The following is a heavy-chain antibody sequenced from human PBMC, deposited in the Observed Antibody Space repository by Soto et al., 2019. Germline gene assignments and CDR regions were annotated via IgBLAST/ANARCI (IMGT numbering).Heavy chain of an antibody. CDR1: FTFSGYA. J-gene: IGHJ3*02. CDR2: MCGIGASV. V-gene: IGHV3-23*01. Sequence: EVQLLESGGGLVQPGGPLRLSCAASFTFSGYALTGVRKAHGRGPEGLSGMCGIGASVFYANSVRGRFTISIDNSENTLYLQMNPLGAEDTAVYYCAKGPTMHSSGVDAFDIWGQGTMVTVS. D-gene: IGHD6-19*01. CDR3: AKGPTMHSSGVDAFDI.